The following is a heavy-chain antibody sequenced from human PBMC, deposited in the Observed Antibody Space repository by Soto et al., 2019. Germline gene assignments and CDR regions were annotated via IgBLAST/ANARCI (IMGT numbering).Heavy chain of an antibody. Sequence: PGESLKISCKGSGYSFTSYWIGWVRQMPGKGLEWMGIIYPGDSDTRYSPSFQGQVTISADKSISTAYLQWSSLKASDTAMYYCARQYYYGSGSYYYYYGMDVWGQGTTVTVSS. CDR3: ARQYYYGSGSYYYYYGMDV. J-gene: IGHJ6*02. V-gene: IGHV5-51*01. CDR1: GYSFTSYW. CDR2: IYPGDSDT. D-gene: IGHD3-10*01.